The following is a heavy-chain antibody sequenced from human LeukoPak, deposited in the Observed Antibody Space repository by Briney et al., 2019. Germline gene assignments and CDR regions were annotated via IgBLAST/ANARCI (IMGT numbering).Heavy chain of an antibody. D-gene: IGHD6-13*01. CDR1: GFTASSNY. J-gene: IGHJ3*02. CDR2: IYSGGST. CDR3: ARGLQLARDAFDI. V-gene: IGHV3-66*01. Sequence: GGSLRLSCAASGFTASSNYMSWVRQAPGKGLEWVSVIYSGGSTYYADSVKGRFTISRDNSKNTLYLQMNSLRAEDTAVYYCARGLQLARDAFDIWGQGTMVTVSS.